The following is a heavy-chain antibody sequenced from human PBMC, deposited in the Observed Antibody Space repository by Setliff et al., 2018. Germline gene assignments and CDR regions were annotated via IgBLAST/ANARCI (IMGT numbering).Heavy chain of an antibody. CDR3: ARDPGFHSGTWCLGD. D-gene: IGHD2-8*01. V-gene: IGHV4-59*10. J-gene: IGHJ4*02. Sequence: KPSETLSLTCAVYGWSFSTYYWSWIRQPAGKGLEWIGRIFPTGTTNYNPGLKSRVTMSVDTSRNQFSLKLTSVTAADTAVYFCARDPGFHSGTWCLGDWGQGTQVTVSS. CDR2: IFPTGTT. CDR1: GWSFSTYY.